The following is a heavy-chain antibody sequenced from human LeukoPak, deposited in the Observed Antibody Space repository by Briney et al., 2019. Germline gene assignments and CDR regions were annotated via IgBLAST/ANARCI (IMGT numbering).Heavy chain of an antibody. Sequence: SETLSLTCTVSGGSISSHYWSWIRQPPGKGLEWIGYIYYSGSTNYNPSLKSRVTISVDTSKNQFSLKLSSVTAADTAVYYCARFRSGYDYDAFDIWGQGTMVTVSS. CDR1: GGSISSHY. J-gene: IGHJ3*02. CDR3: ARFRSGYDYDAFDI. CDR2: IYYSGST. V-gene: IGHV4-59*11. D-gene: IGHD5-12*01.